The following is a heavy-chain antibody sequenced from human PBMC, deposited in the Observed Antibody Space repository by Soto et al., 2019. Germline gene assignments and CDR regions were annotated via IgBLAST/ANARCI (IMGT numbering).Heavy chain of an antibody. Sequence: SETLSLTCTVSGGSISSGGYYWSWIRQHPGKGLEWIGYIYYSGSTYYNPSLKSQVTISVDTSKNQFSLKLSSVTAADTAVYYCARGPGSKVPYGMDVWGQGTTVTVSS. J-gene: IGHJ6*02. D-gene: IGHD2-2*01. CDR1: GGSISSGGYY. V-gene: IGHV4-31*01. CDR2: IYYSGST. CDR3: ARGPGSKVPYGMDV.